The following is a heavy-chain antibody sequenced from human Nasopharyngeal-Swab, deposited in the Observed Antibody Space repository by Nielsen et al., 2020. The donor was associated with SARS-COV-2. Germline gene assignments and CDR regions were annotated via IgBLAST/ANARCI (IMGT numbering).Heavy chain of an antibody. Sequence: GESLKLSCAASGFTSSYYYMSWIRQAPGKGLEWVAYISSDRSIYTFYADSVKGRFTISRDTAKNSLSLQMDSLRVEDTAVYFCARVEDNFGDYIDYWGQGTLVAVSS. CDR2: ISSDRSIYT. D-gene: IGHD4-17*01. J-gene: IGHJ4*02. V-gene: IGHV3-11*06. CDR1: GFTSSYYY. CDR3: ARVEDNFGDYIDY.